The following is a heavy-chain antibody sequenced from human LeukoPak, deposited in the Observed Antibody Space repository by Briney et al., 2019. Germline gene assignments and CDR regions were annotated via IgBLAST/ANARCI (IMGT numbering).Heavy chain of an antibody. D-gene: IGHD1-1*01. CDR2: IYHSGST. Sequence: SETLSLTCTVSGGSISSGGYYWSWIRQPPGKGLEWIGYIYHSGSTYYNPSLKSRVTISVDRSKNQFSLKLSSVTAADTAVYYCARDANLDGIDYWGQGTQVTVSS. J-gene: IGHJ4*02. CDR3: ARDANLDGIDY. CDR1: GGSISSGGYY. V-gene: IGHV4-30-2*01.